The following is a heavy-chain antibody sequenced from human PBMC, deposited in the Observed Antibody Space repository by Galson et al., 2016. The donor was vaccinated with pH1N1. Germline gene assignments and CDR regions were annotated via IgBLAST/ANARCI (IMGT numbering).Heavy chain of an antibody. V-gene: IGHV4-38-2*01. CDR1: GYSISSGYY. CDR3: ARHQSGVGGIPFAFDS. D-gene: IGHD3-3*01. J-gene: IGHJ4*02. Sequence: ETLSLTCAVSGYSISSGYYWGWIRQPPGKGLEWIGSIYHSGSTDYNPSLKSRVTTSVDRSKNQFPLKLTSVTAADTAIYYCARHQSGVGGIPFAFDSWGQGTLVTVSS. CDR2: IYHSGST.